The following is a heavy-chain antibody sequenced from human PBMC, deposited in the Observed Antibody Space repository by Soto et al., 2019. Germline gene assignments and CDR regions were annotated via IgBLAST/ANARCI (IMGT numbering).Heavy chain of an antibody. J-gene: IGHJ4*02. CDR1: GYTFDTSW. CDR2: IHPGDSDI. V-gene: IGHV5-51*01. Sequence: GESLKISCKVSGYTFDTSWIGWVRQMPGKGLEWMGIIHPGDSDIRYSPSFEGQVTISADRSINTAYLQWSGLKASDTAMYYCARSRTSGYFDYWGQGALVTSPQ. CDR3: ARSRTSGYFDY.